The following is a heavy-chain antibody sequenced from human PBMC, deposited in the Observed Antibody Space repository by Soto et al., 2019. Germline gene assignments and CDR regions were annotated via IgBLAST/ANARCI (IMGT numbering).Heavy chain of an antibody. J-gene: IGHJ5*02. CDR1: GGSISSGGYY. CDR2: IYYSGST. Sequence: PSETLSLTCTVSGGSISSGGYYWSWIRQHPGKGLEWIGYIYYSGSTYYNPSLKSRVTIAVDTSKNQFSLKLSSVTAADTAVYYCARDRRERRMSITMVRGVTQNWFDPWGQGTLVTVSS. D-gene: IGHD3-10*01. V-gene: IGHV4-31*03. CDR3: ARDRRERRMSITMVRGVTQNWFDP.